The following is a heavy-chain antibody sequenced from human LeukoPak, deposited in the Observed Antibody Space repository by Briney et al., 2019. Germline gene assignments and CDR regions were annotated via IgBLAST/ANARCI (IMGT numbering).Heavy chain of an antibody. CDR3: AKDRGIAAAYYFMDV. CDR2: IPYDGSNE. V-gene: IGHV3-30*02. J-gene: IGHJ6*03. CDR1: GFTFSNYG. D-gene: IGHD6-13*01. Sequence: GGSLRLSCAASGFTFSNYGMHWVRQAPGKGLEWVTFIPYDGSNEYYADSVKGRFTISRDNSKNTLYLEMDSLRAEDTAMYYCAKDRGIAAAYYFMDVWGKGTTVTVSS.